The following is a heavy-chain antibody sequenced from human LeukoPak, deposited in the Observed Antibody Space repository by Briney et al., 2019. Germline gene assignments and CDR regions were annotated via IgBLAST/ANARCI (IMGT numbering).Heavy chain of an antibody. J-gene: IGHJ4*02. CDR1: GFTFSSYE. V-gene: IGHV3-48*03. CDR2: ISSSGSTI. Sequence: GGSLRLSCAASGFTFSSYEMNWVRQAPGKGLEWVSYISSSGSTIYYADSVKGRFTISRDNAKNSLYLQMNSLRAEDTAVYYCARVLLEREARWGQGTLVTVSS. CDR3: ARVLLEREAR. D-gene: IGHD1-1*01.